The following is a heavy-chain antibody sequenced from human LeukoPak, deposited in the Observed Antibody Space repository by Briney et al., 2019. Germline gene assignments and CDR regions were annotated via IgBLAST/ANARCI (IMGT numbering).Heavy chain of an antibody. D-gene: IGHD2-21*02. J-gene: IGHJ4*02. CDR1: GGSFSGYY. CDR3: ASSVNVVTAAESFDY. V-gene: IGHV4-34*01. Sequence: PSETLSLTCAVYGGSFSGYYWSWIRQPPGKGLEWIGEINHSGSTNYNPSLKSRVTISVDTSKNQFSLKLSSVTAADTAVYYCASSVNVVTAAESFDYWGQGTLVTVSS. CDR2: INHSGST.